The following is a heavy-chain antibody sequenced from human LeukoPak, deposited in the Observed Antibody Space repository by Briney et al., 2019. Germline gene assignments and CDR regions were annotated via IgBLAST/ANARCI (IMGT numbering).Heavy chain of an antibody. D-gene: IGHD5-12*01. V-gene: IGHV4-34*01. CDR2: INHSGST. J-gene: IGHJ3*02. Sequence: SETLSLTCAVYGGSFSGYYWSWIRQPPGKGLEWIGEINHSGSTNYNPSLKSRVAISVDTSKNQFSLKLSSVTAAHTAVYYCARGRGGYRSRDAFDIWGQGTMVTVSS. CDR3: ARGRGGYRSRDAFDI. CDR1: GGSFSGYY.